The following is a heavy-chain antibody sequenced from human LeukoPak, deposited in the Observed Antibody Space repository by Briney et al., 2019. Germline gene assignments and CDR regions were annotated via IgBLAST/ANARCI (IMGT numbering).Heavy chain of an antibody. V-gene: IGHV4-34*01. Sequence: SETLSLTCAVYGGSFSGYFWSWIRQPPGKGLEWIGEINHSGSTNYNPSLKSRVTISVDTSKNQFPLKLSSVTAADTAVYYRARARITIFGVVILNYYYYMDVWGKGTTVTVSS. CDR2: INHSGST. CDR1: GGSFSGYF. D-gene: IGHD3-3*01. CDR3: ARARITIFGVVILNYYYYMDV. J-gene: IGHJ6*03.